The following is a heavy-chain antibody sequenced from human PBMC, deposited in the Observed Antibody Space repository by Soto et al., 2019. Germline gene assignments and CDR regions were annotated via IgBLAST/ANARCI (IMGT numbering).Heavy chain of an antibody. V-gene: IGHV1-46*01. Sequence: TFTSYYMHWVRQAPGQGLEWMGIINPSGGSTSYAQKFQGRVTMTRDTSTSTVYMELSSLRSEDTAVYYCARDLYFDWFRPGPSYYYYGMDVWGQGTTVTVSS. CDR1: TFTSYY. CDR2: INPSGGST. J-gene: IGHJ6*02. D-gene: IGHD3-9*01. CDR3: ARDLYFDWFRPGPSYYYYGMDV.